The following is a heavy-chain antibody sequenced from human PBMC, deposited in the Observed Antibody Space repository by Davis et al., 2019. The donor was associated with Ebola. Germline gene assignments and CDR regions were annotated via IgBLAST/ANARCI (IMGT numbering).Heavy chain of an antibody. V-gene: IGHV4-39*07. Sequence: PSETLSLTCTVSDGSISSSSYYWGWIRQSPGKGLEWIGSIYFSGSTYYNPSLKSRVTISVDMSKSQFSLKLSSVTAADTAVYYCARGAAARIYWGQGTLVTVSS. J-gene: IGHJ4*02. CDR2: IYFSGST. D-gene: IGHD6-13*01. CDR3: ARGAAARIY. CDR1: DGSISSSSYY.